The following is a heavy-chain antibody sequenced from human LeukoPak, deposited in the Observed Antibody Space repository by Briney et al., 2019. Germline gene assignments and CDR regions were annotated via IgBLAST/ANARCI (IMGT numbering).Heavy chain of an antibody. J-gene: IGHJ3*02. V-gene: IGHV3-7*01. Sequence: GGSLRLSCAASGFTFSSYWMSWVRQAPGKGLEWVANIKQDGSEKYYVDSVKGRFTISRDNAKNSLYLQMNSLRAEDTAVYYCARPERGSNDAFDIWGQGTMVTVSS. CDR2: IKQDGSEK. CDR3: ARPERGSNDAFDI. D-gene: IGHD5-12*01. CDR1: GFTFSSYW.